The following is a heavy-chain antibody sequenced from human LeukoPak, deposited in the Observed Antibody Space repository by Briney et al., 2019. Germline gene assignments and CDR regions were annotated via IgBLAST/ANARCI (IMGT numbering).Heavy chain of an antibody. CDR2: INANSGGT. J-gene: IGHJ4*02. CDR1: GYTFTGYY. D-gene: IGHD3-22*01. V-gene: IGHV1-2*02. Sequence: GSAKVSRKTSGYTFTGYYMHWVPQAPGQGVEWMGWINANSGGTNYAQKCQGRVTMPRETSISTAYMELSSLRSEDTAVYYCAALPMPASIVVVDYWGQGTLVTVSS. CDR3: AALPMPASIVVVDY.